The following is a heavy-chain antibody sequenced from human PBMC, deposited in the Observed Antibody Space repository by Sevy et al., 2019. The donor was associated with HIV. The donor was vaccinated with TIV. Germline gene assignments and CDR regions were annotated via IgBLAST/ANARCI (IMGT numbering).Heavy chain of an antibody. CDR2: IYHSGST. CDR1: GYSINSGYY. J-gene: IGHJ4*02. CDR3: ARDRLAVAGIFDY. V-gene: IGHV4-38-2*02. Sequence: SETLSLTCAVSGYSINSGYYWGWIRQPPGKGLEWIGSIYHSGSTYYNPSLKSRVTISVDTSKNQFSLKLSSVTAADTAVYYCARDRLAVAGIFDYWGQGTLVTVSS. D-gene: IGHD6-19*01.